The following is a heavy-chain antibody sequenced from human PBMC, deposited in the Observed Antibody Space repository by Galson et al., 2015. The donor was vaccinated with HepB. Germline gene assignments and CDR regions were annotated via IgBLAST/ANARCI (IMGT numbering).Heavy chain of an antibody. V-gene: IGHV4-34*01. D-gene: IGHD1-7*01. CDR3: VRGLRDRNSAMFYFDY. J-gene: IGHJ4*02. Sequence: LTCAVYGGTFDNFYWNWIRQSPEEGREGIGEIYHTGSADYNPSLTSRATLSVDTSKNQFSLILHSVAAADTAVAYCVRGLRDRNSAMFYFDYWGQGTPVTVSS. CDR1: GGTFDNFY. CDR2: IYHTGSA.